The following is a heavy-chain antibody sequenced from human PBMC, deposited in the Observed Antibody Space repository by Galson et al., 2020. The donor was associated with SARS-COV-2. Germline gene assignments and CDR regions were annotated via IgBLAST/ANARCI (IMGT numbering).Heavy chain of an antibody. V-gene: IGHV3-33*01. Sequence: PGGSLRLSCAASGFTFSDCAMHWVRQAPGKGLEWVAVIWYNGRNEYYADSVKGRFTISRDNSKNTLYLQMNSLRADDTAVYYCAREGESGIVAAPMDYWGQGTLVTGSS. CDR3: AREGESGIVAAPMDY. J-gene: IGHJ4*02. CDR2: IWYNGRNE. D-gene: IGHD2-2*01. CDR1: GFTFSDCA.